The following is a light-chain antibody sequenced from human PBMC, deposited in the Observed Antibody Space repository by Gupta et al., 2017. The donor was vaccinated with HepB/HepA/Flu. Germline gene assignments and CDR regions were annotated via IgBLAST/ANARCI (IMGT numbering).Light chain of an antibody. J-gene: IGKJ2*02. V-gene: IGKV2-28*01. CDR3: MQALQTPCT. CDR2: LCS. Sequence: DIVMTQSPLSLPVTPGEPASISCRPSQSLLHSNGYNYLDWYLQKPGQSPQLLIYLCSNRASGVPDRFSGSGSGTDFTLKISRVEAEDVGVYYCMQALQTPCTFGQGTKLEIK. CDR1: QSLLHSNGYNY.